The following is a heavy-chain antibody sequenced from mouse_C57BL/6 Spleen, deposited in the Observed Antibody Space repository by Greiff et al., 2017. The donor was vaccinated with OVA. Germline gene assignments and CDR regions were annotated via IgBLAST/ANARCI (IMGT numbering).Heavy chain of an antibody. Sequence: EVMLVESGGGLVKPGGSLKLSCAASGFTFSDYGMHWVRQAPEKGLEWVAYISSGSSTIYYADTVKGRFTISRDNAKNTLFLQMTSLRSEDTAMYYCARLRQLRPHYFDYWGQGTTLTVSS. CDR1: GFTFSDYG. V-gene: IGHV5-17*01. D-gene: IGHD3-2*02. CDR2: ISSGSSTI. CDR3: ARLRQLRPHYFDY. J-gene: IGHJ2*01.